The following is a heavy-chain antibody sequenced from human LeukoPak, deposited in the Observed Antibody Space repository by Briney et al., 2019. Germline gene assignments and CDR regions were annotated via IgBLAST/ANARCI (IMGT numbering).Heavy chain of an antibody. CDR2: MNPYSANT. CDR3: ARELTYYDFWSGSDVDV. V-gene: IGHV1-8*03. D-gene: IGHD3-3*01. CDR1: GYTFTNYD. Sequence: GASVKVSCKASGYTFTNYDIHWVRQATGQGLEWMGWMNPYSANTGYAQNFQGRITITRNTSISTAYMELSSLRSEDTAVYYCARELTYYDFWSGSDVDVWGKGTTVTVSS. J-gene: IGHJ6*04.